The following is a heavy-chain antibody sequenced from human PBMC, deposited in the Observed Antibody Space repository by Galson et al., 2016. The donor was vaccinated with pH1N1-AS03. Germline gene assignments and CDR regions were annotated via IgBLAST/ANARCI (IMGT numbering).Heavy chain of an antibody. J-gene: IGHJ4*02. CDR1: AGTFATFA. V-gene: IGHV1-69*13. D-gene: IGHD2/OR15-2a*01. CDR3: ARDRYRDTSTDFYESAY. CDR2: VIPPSGTT. Sequence: SVKVSCKASAGTFATFAVSWVRQARGQGLEWMGGVIPPSGTTNYAQKFQGRVTITADDSTGTAYMEMSSLRSDDTAVYYCARDRYRDTSTDFYESAYWGQGTLVTVSS.